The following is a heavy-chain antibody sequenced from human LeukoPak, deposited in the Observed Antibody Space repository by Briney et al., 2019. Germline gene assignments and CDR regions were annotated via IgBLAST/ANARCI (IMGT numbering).Heavy chain of an antibody. Sequence: GGSLRLSCAASGFTFSSYWRSWVRQAPGKGLEWVANIKQDGSEKYYVDSVKGRFTISRDNAKNSLYLQMNSLRAEDTAVYYCARGGSSWYLPPYYFDYWGQGTLVTVSS. CDR3: ARGGSSWYLPPYYFDY. CDR2: IKQDGSEK. J-gene: IGHJ4*02. D-gene: IGHD6-13*01. V-gene: IGHV3-7*01. CDR1: GFTFSSYW.